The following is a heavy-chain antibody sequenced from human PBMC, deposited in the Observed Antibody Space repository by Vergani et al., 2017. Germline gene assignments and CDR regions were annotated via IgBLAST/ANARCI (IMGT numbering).Heavy chain of an antibody. J-gene: IGHJ4*02. CDR2: ISSSRSTI. Sequence: EVQLVESGGGLVQPGGSLRLSCAASGFTFSSYGMNWVRQAPGKGLGWVSYISSSRSTIYYVDSVKGRFTISRDNAKNSLYLQMNSLRAEDTAVYYCARAAYFYDSSVYYSVIDYWGQGTLVTVSS. CDR3: ARAAYFYDSSVYYSVIDY. V-gene: IGHV3-48*01. D-gene: IGHD3-22*01. CDR1: GFTFSSYG.